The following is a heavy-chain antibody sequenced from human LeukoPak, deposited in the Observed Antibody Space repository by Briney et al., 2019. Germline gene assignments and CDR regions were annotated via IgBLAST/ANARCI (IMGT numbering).Heavy chain of an antibody. CDR3: AKVRDTGTLVGSPFDY. D-gene: IGHD6-13*01. J-gene: IGHJ4*02. CDR1: GFSFSSYA. CDR2: MSGSGGNT. V-gene: IGHV3-23*01. Sequence: PGGSLRLSCAASGFSFSSYAMNWVRQAPGKGLEWVSGMSGSGGNTFYADSVKGRFTISRDNSKNTLYLQMNSLRAEDTALYYCAKVRDTGTLVGSPFDYWGQGTLVAVSS.